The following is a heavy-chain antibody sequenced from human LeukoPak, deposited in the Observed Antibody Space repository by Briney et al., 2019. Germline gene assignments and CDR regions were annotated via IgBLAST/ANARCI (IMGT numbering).Heavy chain of an antibody. CDR2: LHVSGNT. CDR1: GGSLENNH. Sequence: SETLSLTCAVSGGSLENNHWAWIRLPAGKGLEWIGRLHVSGNTNFNPSLKSRVTISVDTSKNQFSLKMTSMTAADTAVYFCAREPLRSSFDSWGQGILVTVAP. J-gene: IGHJ4*02. V-gene: IGHV4-4*07. D-gene: IGHD1-26*01. CDR3: AREPLRSSFDS.